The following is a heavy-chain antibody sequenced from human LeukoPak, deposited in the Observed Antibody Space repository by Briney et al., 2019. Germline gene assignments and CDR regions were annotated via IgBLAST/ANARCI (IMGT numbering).Heavy chain of an antibody. CDR1: GFTFTTYG. D-gene: IGHD4-17*01. CDR2: ISYHGSDK. Sequence: GRSLRLSCAASGFTFTTYGMHWVRQAPGKGLEWVAVISYHGSDKYYADSVKGRFTISRDNSKNTLYLQMNSLRAEDTAVYYCSLTTVTFDYWGQGALVTVSS. CDR3: SLTTVTFDY. V-gene: IGHV3-30*03. J-gene: IGHJ4*02.